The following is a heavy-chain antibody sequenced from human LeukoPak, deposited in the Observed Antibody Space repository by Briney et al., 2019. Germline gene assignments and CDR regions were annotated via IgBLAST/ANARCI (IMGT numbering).Heavy chain of an antibody. CDR2: ISSSGSTI. J-gene: IGHJ6*04. V-gene: IGHV3-48*03. Sequence: GGSLRLSCAASGFTFSSYEMNWVRQAPGKGLEWVSYISSSGSTIYYTDSVKGRFTISRDNAKNTLYLQMNSLRAEDTAVYYCAELGITMIGGVWGKGTTVTISS. CDR1: GFTFSSYE. D-gene: IGHD3-10*02. CDR3: AELGITMIGGV.